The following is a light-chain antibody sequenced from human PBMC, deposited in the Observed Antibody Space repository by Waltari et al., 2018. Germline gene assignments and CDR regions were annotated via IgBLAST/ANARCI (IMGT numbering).Light chain of an antibody. V-gene: IGLV2-14*01. CDR1: SSALGGSNS. Sequence: QSALTQPASVSGSPGQSITISCTGTSSALGGSNSAPWYQHHPGKPPKLLIYWVSNRPSGVSDRFSGSKSGKTASLTISGLQAGDEAVYYCSSYTSLTTLVFGGGTKLTVL. CDR3: SSYTSLTTLV. CDR2: WVS. J-gene: IGLJ2*01.